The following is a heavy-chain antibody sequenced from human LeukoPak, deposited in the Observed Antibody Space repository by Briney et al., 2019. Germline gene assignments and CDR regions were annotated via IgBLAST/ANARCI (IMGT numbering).Heavy chain of an antibody. CDR2: IYYSGST. J-gene: IGHJ6*02. V-gene: IGHV4-31*11. D-gene: IGHD6-25*01. CDR1: GGSITSGSYY. Sequence: SETLSLTCAVSGGSITSGSYYWGWVRQPPGKGLEWIGYIYYSGSTYYNPPLKSRVTISVDTSKNQFSLKLSSVTAADTAVYYCARESGSSEYYYYYYGMDVWGQGTTVTVSS. CDR3: ARESGSSEYYYYYYGMDV.